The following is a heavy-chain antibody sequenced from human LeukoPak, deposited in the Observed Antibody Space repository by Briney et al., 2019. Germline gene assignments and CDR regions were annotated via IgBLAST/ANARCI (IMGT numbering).Heavy chain of an antibody. CDR2: ISGSGGST. V-gene: IGHV3-23*01. D-gene: IGHD3-22*01. CDR3: AKSSYYDSSGYYREYYFDY. CDR1: GFTFSSYA. Sequence: PGGSLRLSCAASGFTFSSYAMSWVRQAPGKGLEWVSAISGSGGSTYYADSVKGRFTISRDNSKNTLYLQMNSLRAEDTAVYYCAKSSYYDSSGYYREYYFDYWGQGTLVTFAS. J-gene: IGHJ4*02.